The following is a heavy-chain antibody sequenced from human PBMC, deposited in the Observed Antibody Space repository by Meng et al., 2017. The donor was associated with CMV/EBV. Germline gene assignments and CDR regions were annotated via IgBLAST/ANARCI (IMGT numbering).Heavy chain of an antibody. V-gene: IGHV4-59*01. J-gene: IGHJ3*02. CDR3: ARDRKGYYDSSGYYPYDAFDI. Sequence: GSLRLSCTVSGGSISSYYWSWIRQPPGKGLEWIGYIYYSGSTNYNPSLKSRVTISVDTSKNQFSLKLSSVTAADTAVYYCARDRKGYYDSSGYYPYDAFDIWGQGTMVTVSS. D-gene: IGHD3-22*01. CDR1: GGSISSYY. CDR2: IYYSGST.